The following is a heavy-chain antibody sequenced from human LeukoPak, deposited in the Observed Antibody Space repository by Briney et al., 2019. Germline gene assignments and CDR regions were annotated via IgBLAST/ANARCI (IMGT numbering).Heavy chain of an antibody. CDR1: GFTFSSYAM. J-gene: IGHJ6*03. CDR2: IYHSGGT. D-gene: IGHD2-8*01. CDR3: ATNGYYCMDV. V-gene: IGHV4-4*02. Sequence: PGGSLRLSCAASGFTFSSYAMSWVRQAPGKGLEWIGEIYHSGGTNYNPSLKSRITISVDKSQNQFSLKVNSLTAADTAVYYCATNGYYCMDVWGKGTTVTVSS.